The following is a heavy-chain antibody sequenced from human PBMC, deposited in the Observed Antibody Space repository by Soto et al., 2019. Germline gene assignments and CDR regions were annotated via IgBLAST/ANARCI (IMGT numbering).Heavy chain of an antibody. J-gene: IGHJ6*02. CDR2: ISYDETNE. V-gene: IGHV3-30*18. CDR1: GFTFGSHG. Sequence: PXGSLRLSCVAAGFTFGSHGMHWVRQAPGKGLEWVAVISYDETNEHYVDSVKGRFTISRDNSKSILYLQMNRLRPEDTAVYKCAKDLRTTISDYGMDVWGQGTTVTVSS. CDR3: AKDLRTTISDYGMDV.